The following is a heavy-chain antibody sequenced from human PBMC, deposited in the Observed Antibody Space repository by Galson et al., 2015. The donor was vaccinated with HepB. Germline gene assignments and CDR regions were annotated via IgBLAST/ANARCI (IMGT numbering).Heavy chain of an antibody. CDR3: ASDYPSTTVTTVAYYYYYMDV. J-gene: IGHJ6*03. CDR2: IIPIFGTA. V-gene: IGHV1-69*13. Sequence: SVKVSCKAPGGTFSSYAISWVRQAPGQGLEWMGGIIPIFGTANYAQKFQGRVTITADESTSTAYMELSSLRSEDTAVYYCASDYPSTTVTTVAYYYYYMDVWGKGTTVTVSS. CDR1: GGTFSSYA. D-gene: IGHD4-17*01.